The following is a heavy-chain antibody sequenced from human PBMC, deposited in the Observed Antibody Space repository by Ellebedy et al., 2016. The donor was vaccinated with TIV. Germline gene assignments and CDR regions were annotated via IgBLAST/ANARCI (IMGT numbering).Heavy chain of an antibody. J-gene: IGHJ4*02. CDR1: GGSFSGYY. CDR2: SDHSGST. Sequence: GSLRLXCAVYGGSFSGYYWSWIRQPPGKGLEWIGESDHSGSTNYNPSLKSRVIISVDTSKNQFSLKLNSVTAADTAVYYCARGTVALQPLKYLDSWGQGTLVTVSS. CDR3: ARGTVALQPLKYLDS. V-gene: IGHV4-34*01. D-gene: IGHD6-19*01.